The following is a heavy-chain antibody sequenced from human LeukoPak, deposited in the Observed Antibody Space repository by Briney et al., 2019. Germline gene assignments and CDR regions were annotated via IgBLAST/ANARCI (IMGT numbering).Heavy chain of an antibody. CDR3: AREYPAAGIDY. D-gene: IGHD6-13*01. Sequence: GRSLRLSRAASGFTFSSYGMHWVRQAPGKGLEWVAVIWYDGSNKYYADSVKGRFTISRDNSKNTLYLQMNSLRAEDTAVYYCAREYPAAGIDYWGQGTLVTVSS. V-gene: IGHV3-33*01. CDR1: GFTFSSYG. CDR2: IWYDGSNK. J-gene: IGHJ4*02.